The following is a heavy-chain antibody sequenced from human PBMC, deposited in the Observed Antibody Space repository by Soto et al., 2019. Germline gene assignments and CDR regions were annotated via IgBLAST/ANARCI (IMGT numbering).Heavy chain of an antibody. V-gene: IGHV3-66*01. CDR3: ARDHQDCSGGSCYSFLDP. CDR2: IYSGGST. D-gene: IGHD2-15*01. CDR1: GFTVSSNY. Sequence: EVQLVESGGGLVQPGGSLRLSCAASGFTVSSNYMSWVRQAPGKGLEWVSVIYSGGSTYYADSVKGRFTISRDNSKNTLYLQMNSLRAEDTAVCYCARDHQDCSGGSCYSFLDPWGQGTLVTVSS. J-gene: IGHJ5*02.